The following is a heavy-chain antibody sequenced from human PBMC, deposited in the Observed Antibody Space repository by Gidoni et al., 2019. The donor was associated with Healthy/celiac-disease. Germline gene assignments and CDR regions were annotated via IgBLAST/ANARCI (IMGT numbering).Heavy chain of an antibody. CDR3: ARGPCGNDYSNYILWRGYYYYGMDV. V-gene: IGHV1-8*01. Sequence: QVYLLQSGAAVKTPGASVKVSCKAPGYTFTSYAIHWVRPATGQGLEWIGWMNAISGNTGYAQKFQVRVTMTRNTSISTAYMELSSLRSEDTAVYYCARGPCGNDYSNYILWRGYYYYGMDVWGQGTTVTVSS. J-gene: IGHJ6*02. CDR2: MNAISGNT. D-gene: IGHD4-4*01. CDR1: GYTFTSYA.